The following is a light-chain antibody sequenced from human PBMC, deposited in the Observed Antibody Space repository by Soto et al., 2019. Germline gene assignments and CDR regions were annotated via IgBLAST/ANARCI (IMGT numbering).Light chain of an antibody. J-gene: IGKJ5*01. CDR2: DAS. CDR1: QSISSN. CDR3: QQRSNWPPTIT. Sequence: EIVMTQSPATLSVSPGDSATLSCRASQSISSNLAWYQQKPAQAPRLLMFDASTRATGIPARFSGGGSGTEFALTISSLEPEDFAVYYCQQRSNWPPTITFGQGTRLEIK. V-gene: IGKV3-11*01.